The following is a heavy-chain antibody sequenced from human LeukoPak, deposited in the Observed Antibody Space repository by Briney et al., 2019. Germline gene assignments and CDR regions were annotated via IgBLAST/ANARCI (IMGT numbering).Heavy chain of an antibody. J-gene: IGHJ4*02. V-gene: IGHV3-53*01. CDR1: GFTASSNH. CDR2: IYSGGST. D-gene: IGHD1-1*01. CDR3: ARGPVGYN. Sequence: PGGSLRLSCAASGFTASSNHMSWVRQAPGKGLEWVSVIYSGGSTDYADSVKGRFTISRDNLKNTLYLQMNSLRAEDTAVYYCARGPVGYNWGQGTLVTFSS.